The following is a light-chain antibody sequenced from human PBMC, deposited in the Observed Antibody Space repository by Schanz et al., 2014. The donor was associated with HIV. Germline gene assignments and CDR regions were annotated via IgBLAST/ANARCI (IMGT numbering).Light chain of an antibody. J-gene: IGLJ3*02. CDR1: SSNIGAGYD. V-gene: IGLV1-40*01. CDR2: ANY. Sequence: QSVLTQPPSVSGAPGQRVTISCAGSSSNIGAGYDVHWYQRLPGTAPKRLIYANYNRPSGVSNRFSGSKSGNTASLTISGLQAEDEADYYCSSFADGHKLLFGGGTKLTVL. CDR3: SSFADGHKLL.